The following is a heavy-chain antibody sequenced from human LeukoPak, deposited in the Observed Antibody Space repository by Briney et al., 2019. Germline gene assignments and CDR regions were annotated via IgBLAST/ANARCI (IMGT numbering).Heavy chain of an antibody. CDR3: AKDMAPLGAAGYNWFDP. J-gene: IGHJ5*02. CDR2: ISWNSGSI. CDR1: GFTFDDYA. V-gene: IGHV3-9*01. Sequence: GGSLRLSCAASGFTFDDYAMHWVRQAPGKGLEWVSGISWNSGSIGYADSVKGRFTISRDNAKNSLYLQMNSLRAEDTALYYCAKDMAPLGAAGYNWFDPWGQGTLVTVSS. D-gene: IGHD6-13*01.